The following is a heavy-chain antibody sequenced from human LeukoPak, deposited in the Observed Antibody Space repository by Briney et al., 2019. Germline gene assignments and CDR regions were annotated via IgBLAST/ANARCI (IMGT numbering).Heavy chain of an antibody. V-gene: IGHV4-39*01. CDR3: ARHKNPSYYYYMDV. CDR2: IYYSGST. J-gene: IGHJ6*03. D-gene: IGHD1-14*01. CDR1: GGSISSSSYY. Sequence: PSETLSLTCTVSGGSISSSSYYWGWIRQPPGKGLEWIGSIYYSGSTYYNPSLKSRVTISVDTSKNQFSLKLSSVTAADTAVYYCARHKNPSYYYYMDVWGKGTTVTVSS.